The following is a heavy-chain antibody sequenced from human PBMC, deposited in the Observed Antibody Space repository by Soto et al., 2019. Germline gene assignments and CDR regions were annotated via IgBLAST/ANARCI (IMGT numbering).Heavy chain of an antibody. J-gene: IGHJ6*03. Sequence: EVQLVESGGGLVQPGGSLRLSCAASGFTFSSYWMSWVRQAPGKGLEWVANIKQDGSEKYYVDSVKGRFTISRDNAKNSLYLQMNSLRAEDTAVYYCARDGPTVTQNYYYYSYMDVWGKGTTVTVSS. V-gene: IGHV3-7*01. CDR3: ARDGPTVTQNYYYYSYMDV. CDR2: IKQDGSEK. CDR1: GFTFSSYW. D-gene: IGHD4-4*01.